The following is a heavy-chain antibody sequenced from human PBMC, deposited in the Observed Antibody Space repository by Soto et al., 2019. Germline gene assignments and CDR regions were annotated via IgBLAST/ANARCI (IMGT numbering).Heavy chain of an antibody. Sequence: EVQLVESGGGLVKPGGSLRLSCAASGFTFSSYSMNWVRQAPGKGLEWVSSISSSSSYIYYADSVKGRFTISRDNAKNSLYLQMNSLRAEDTAVYYCARDEGVQLNDTGYWGQGTLVTVSS. CDR3: ARDEGVQLNDTGY. J-gene: IGHJ4*02. V-gene: IGHV3-21*01. CDR1: GFTFSSYS. CDR2: ISSSSSYI. D-gene: IGHD1-1*01.